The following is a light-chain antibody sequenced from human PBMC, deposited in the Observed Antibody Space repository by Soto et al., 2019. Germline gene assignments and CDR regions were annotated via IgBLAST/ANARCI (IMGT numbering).Light chain of an antibody. CDR1: HDINNY. CDR2: DSS. J-gene: IGKJ5*01. CDR3: QQFDNLPFT. V-gene: IGKV1-33*01. Sequence: DIQMTQSPSSLSASVVDRVTIICQASHDINNYLNWYQQKPGKAPKLLIYDSSNLEIGVPSRFSGSGYGTRFSFTISSLQPEDIATYYCQQFDNLPFTFGQGTRLEIK.